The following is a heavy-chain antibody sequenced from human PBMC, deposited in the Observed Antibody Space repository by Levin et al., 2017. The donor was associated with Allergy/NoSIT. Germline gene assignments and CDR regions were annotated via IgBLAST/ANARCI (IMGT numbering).Heavy chain of an antibody. J-gene: IGHJ4*02. V-gene: IGHV3-30*18. CDR2: ISYDGSNK. CDR3: AKVKGRGYSEVRGPYFDY. D-gene: IGHD5-18*01. CDR1: GFTFSSYG. Sequence: PGGSLRLSCAASGFTFSSYGMHWVRQAPGKGLEWVAVISYDGSNKYYADSVKGRFTISRDNSKNTLYLQMNSLRAEDTAVYYCAKVKGRGYSEVRGPYFDYWGQGTLVTVSS.